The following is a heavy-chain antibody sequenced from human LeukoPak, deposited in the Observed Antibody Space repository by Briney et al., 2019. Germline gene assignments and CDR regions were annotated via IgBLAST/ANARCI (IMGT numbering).Heavy chain of an antibody. V-gene: IGHV4-39*01. CDR2: IYHSGTT. CDR3: ARLTYGIDAFEM. Sequence: SSDTLSLACTVSGGSISSSLYFWGWNRQPPGEGLEWIATIYHSGTTYNNPSLNSRVTISVDTAKNQMSLKLTSVTAADTAVYYCARLTYGIDAFEMWGQGTMVAVSS. CDR1: GGSISSSLYF. J-gene: IGHJ3*02. D-gene: IGHD4-17*01.